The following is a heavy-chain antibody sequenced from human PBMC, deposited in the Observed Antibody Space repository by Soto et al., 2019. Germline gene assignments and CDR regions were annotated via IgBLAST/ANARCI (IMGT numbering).Heavy chain of an antibody. J-gene: IGHJ5*02. Sequence: SETLSLTCTVSGVSITSGTYYWGWIRQPPGKGLEWIGTIYYTGSTYYDPSLKSRVTISVDTSKNQFSLRLTSVTAADTAVYYCALSSGKVGWFREPFYRSGFDPWGQGPLVNASS. D-gene: IGHD3-10*01. CDR1: GVSITSGTYY. CDR3: ALSSGKVGWFREPFYRSGFDP. CDR2: IYYTGST. V-gene: IGHV4-39*01.